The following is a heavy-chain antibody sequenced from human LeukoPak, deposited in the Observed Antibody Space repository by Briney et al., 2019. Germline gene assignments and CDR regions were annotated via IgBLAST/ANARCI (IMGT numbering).Heavy chain of an antibody. CDR1: GFIFSNYG. Sequence: GTSLRLSCAASGFIFSNYGMHWVRQAPGKGLEWVALIYYDGTNKYYADSVKGRFTISRDNSKNTLFLQMNSLRVEDTAVYYCARQSTVATDWRGQGTLVTVSS. D-gene: IGHD4-23*01. J-gene: IGHJ4*02. CDR3: ARQSTVATDW. CDR2: IYYDGTNK. V-gene: IGHV3-33*01.